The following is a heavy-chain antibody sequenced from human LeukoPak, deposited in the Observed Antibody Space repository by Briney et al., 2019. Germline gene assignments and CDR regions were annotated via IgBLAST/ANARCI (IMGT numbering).Heavy chain of an antibody. Sequence: SETLSLTCSVSGDSITYFYWSWIRQAAGKGLEWIGRIYTSGSTNYNPSLKSRVTMSVHTSKNQFSLKLSSVTAADTAVYYCARERARIVGATVGKYYFDYWGQGTLVTVSS. V-gene: IGHV4-4*07. CDR2: IYTSGST. J-gene: IGHJ4*02. CDR3: ARERARIVGATVGKYYFDY. CDR1: GDSITYFY. D-gene: IGHD1-26*01.